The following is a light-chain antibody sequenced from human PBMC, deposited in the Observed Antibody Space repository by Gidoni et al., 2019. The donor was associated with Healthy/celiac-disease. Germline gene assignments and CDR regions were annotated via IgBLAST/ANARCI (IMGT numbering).Light chain of an antibody. V-gene: IGKV1-39*01. Sequence: DIQMTQSPSSLSASVGDRVTITCRASQSISSYLNWYQQKPGKATKLLIYAASSLQSGVPSRLSGRGSGTDFTLTISSLQTEDFATYYCQQSYSTPLTFGGVTKVEIK. CDR2: AAS. J-gene: IGKJ4*01. CDR3: QQSYSTPLT. CDR1: QSISSY.